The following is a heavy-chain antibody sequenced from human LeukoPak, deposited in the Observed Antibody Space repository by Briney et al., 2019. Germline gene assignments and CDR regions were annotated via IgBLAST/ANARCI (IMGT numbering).Heavy chain of an antibody. V-gene: IGHV3-30*02. D-gene: IGHD3-10*01. CDR2: IRYDGSNK. CDR1: GFTFSSYG. Sequence: GGSLRLSCAASGFTFSSYGMHWVRQAPGKGLEWVAFIRYDGSNKYYADSVKGRFTISRDNSKNTLYLQMNSLRAEDTAVYYCAKDNLAYGSGPSAFDIWGQGTMVTVSS. J-gene: IGHJ3*02. CDR3: AKDNLAYGSGPSAFDI.